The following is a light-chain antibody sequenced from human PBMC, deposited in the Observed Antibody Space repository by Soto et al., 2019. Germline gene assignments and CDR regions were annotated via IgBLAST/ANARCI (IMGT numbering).Light chain of an antibody. J-gene: IGKJ1*01. V-gene: IGKV1-5*01. CDR1: QSISSW. CDR2: DSS. CDR3: QQYNSYSAWT. Sequence: DIQMTQSPSTLSASVGDRVTITCRASQSISSWLAWYQQKPGKAPKLLIYDSSSLESGVPSRFSGSGSGTEFTLTISSLQPDDFATCYCQQYNSYSAWTFGQRTKVEIK.